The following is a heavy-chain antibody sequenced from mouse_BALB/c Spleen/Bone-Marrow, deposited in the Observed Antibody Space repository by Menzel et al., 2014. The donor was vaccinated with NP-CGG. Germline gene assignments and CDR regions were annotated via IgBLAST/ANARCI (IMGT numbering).Heavy chain of an antibody. J-gene: IGHJ4*01. CDR3: ARLTPDYAMDY. V-gene: IGHV5-6*01. D-gene: IGHD1-3*01. CDR2: ISSGGSYT. Sequence: EVQGVESGGDLVKPGGSLKLSCAASGFTFSNYGMSWVRQTPDKRLEWVATISSGGSYTYFPDSAKGRFTISRDNAKNTLYLQMNSLKSEDAAMYYCARLTPDYAMDYWGQGTSVTVSS. CDR1: GFTFSNYG.